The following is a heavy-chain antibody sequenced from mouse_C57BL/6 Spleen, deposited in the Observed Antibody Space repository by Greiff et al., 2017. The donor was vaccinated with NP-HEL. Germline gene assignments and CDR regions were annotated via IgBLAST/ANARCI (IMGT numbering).Heavy chain of an antibody. V-gene: IGHV1-64*01. Sequence: QVQPQQPGAELVKPGASVKLSCKASGYTFTSYWMHWVKQRPGQGLEWIGMIHPNSGSTNYNEKFKSKATLTVDKSSSTAYMQLSSLTSEDSAVYYCARRDTTVVSFDYWGQGTTLTVSS. CDR1: GYTFTSYW. J-gene: IGHJ2*01. CDR3: ARRDTTVVSFDY. CDR2: IHPNSGST. D-gene: IGHD1-1*01.